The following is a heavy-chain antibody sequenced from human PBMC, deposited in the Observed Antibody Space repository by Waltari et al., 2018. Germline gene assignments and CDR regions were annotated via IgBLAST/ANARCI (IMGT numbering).Heavy chain of an antibody. CDR3: ASANTAMSCFDY. D-gene: IGHD5-18*01. J-gene: IGHJ4*02. Sequence: EVQLVESGGGLVKPGGSLRLSCAASGFTFSSYSMNWVRQAPGKGRGWVSSISSSSSYIYYADSVKGRFTISRDNAKNSLYLQMNSRRAEDTAVYYCASANTAMSCFDYWGQGTLVTVSS. CDR1: GFTFSSYS. V-gene: IGHV3-21*01. CDR2: ISSSSSYI.